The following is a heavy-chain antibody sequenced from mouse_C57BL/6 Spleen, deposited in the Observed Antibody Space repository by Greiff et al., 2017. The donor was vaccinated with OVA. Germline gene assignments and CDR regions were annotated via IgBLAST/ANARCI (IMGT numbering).Heavy chain of an antibody. CDR1: GFTFSDYG. V-gene: IGHV5-17*01. CDR3: ARRVDVGDAMDY. CDR2: ISSGGSTI. Sequence: DVMLVESGGGLVKPGGSLKLSCAASGFTFSDYGMHWVRQAPEKGLEWVAYISSGGSTIYYADTVKGRFTISRDNAKNTLFLQMTSLRSEDTAMYYCARRVDVGDAMDYWGQGTSVTVSS. J-gene: IGHJ4*01.